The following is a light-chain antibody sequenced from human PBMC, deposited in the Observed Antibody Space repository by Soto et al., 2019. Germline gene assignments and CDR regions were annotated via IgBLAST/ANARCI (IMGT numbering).Light chain of an antibody. V-gene: IGKV3-20*01. Sequence: EIVLTQSPGILSLSPGERATLSCRASQSVSNDFLAWYQQKPGQAPRLLIYGASTRATDVPDRFSGSGSGADFTLTISRLEPEDFAVYYCQQYGSSPPRTFGQGTKVDI. CDR1: QSVSNDF. J-gene: IGKJ1*01. CDR3: QQYGSSPPRT. CDR2: GAS.